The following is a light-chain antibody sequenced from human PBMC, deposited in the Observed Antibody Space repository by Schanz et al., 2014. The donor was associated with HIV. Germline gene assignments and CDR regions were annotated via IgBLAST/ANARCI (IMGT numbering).Light chain of an antibody. J-gene: IGKJ4*01. CDR1: QGIRND. CDR2: GAS. Sequence: DIQMTQSPSTLSASVGDRVTISCRASQGIRNDLGWHQQKPGKAPKRLIYGASSLQSGVRSRFSGSGSGTDFTHTISSLQPDDFATYYCQQSYSTLLTFGGGTKVEIK. CDR3: QQSYSTLLT. V-gene: IGKV1-39*01.